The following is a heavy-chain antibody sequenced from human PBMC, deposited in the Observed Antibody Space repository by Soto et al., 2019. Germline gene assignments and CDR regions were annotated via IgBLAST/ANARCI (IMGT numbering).Heavy chain of an antibody. CDR1: GFTFSSYA. CDR2: ISYDGSNK. D-gene: IGHD3-22*01. Sequence: PGGSLRLSCAASGFTFSSYAMHWVRQAPGKGLEWVAVISYDGSNKYYADSVKGRFTISRDNSKNTLYLQMNSLRAEDTAVYYCAREGPHYYDSRNDAFDIWGQGTMVTVS. V-gene: IGHV3-30-3*01. J-gene: IGHJ3*02. CDR3: AREGPHYYDSRNDAFDI.